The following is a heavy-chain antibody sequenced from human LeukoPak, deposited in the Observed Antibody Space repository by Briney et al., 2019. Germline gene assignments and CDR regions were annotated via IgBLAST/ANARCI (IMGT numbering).Heavy chain of an antibody. V-gene: IGHV1-69*05. Sequence: SVKVSCKASGGTFSSYAISWVRHAPGQGLEWMGGIIPIFGTANYAQKFQGRVTITTDESTSTAYMELSSLRSEDTAVYYCAETPFVGSSGYYYYFDYWGQGTLVTVSS. CDR3: AETPFVGSSGYYYYFDY. D-gene: IGHD3-22*01. CDR2: IIPIFGTA. CDR1: GGTFSSYA. J-gene: IGHJ4*02.